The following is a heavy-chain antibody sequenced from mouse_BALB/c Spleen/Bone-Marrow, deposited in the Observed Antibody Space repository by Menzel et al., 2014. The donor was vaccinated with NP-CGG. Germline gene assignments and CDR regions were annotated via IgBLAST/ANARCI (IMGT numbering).Heavy chain of an antibody. CDR2: INPDSSTI. Sequence: EVKLMESGGGLVQPGGSLILSCAASGFDFSRYWMSWVRQAPGKGLEWIGEINPDSSTINYTPSLKDKFIISRDNAKNTLYLQMSKVRSEDTALYCCASLYYYGSVDYWGEGTPVTVSS. CDR3: ASLYYYGSVDY. D-gene: IGHD1-1*01. J-gene: IGHJ4*01. V-gene: IGHV4-1*02. CDR1: GFDFSRYW.